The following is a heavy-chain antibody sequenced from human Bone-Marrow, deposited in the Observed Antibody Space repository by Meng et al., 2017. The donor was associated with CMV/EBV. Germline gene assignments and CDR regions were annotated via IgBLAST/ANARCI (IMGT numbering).Heavy chain of an antibody. CDR1: GFIFSIYW. D-gene: IGHD3-3*01. J-gene: IGHJ3*02. CDR3: ARQVPTYYDFWSGYTGAFDI. Sequence: GESLKISCAASGFIFSIYWMSWVRQAPGKGLEWVANIKQDGSEKYYVDSVKGRFTISRDNAKNSLYLQMNSLRAEDTAVYYCARQVPTYYDFWSGYTGAFDICGQGTMVTVSS. CDR2: IKQDGSEK. V-gene: IGHV3-7*01.